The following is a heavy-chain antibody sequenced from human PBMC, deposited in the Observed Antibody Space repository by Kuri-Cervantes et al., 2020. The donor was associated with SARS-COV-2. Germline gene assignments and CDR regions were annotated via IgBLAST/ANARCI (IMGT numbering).Heavy chain of an antibody. CDR2: IKQDRSER. CDR3: VRDGDHWNFDY. J-gene: IGHJ4*02. D-gene: IGHD1-1*01. Sequence: GESLKISCAASGFTFSSYWMSWVRQAPGKGLEWVANIKQDRSERYYVDSVKGRLTISRDNAKNMLFLQMNSLRAEDTAVYYCVRDGDHWNFDYWGQGTLVTVYS. CDR1: GFTFSSYW. V-gene: IGHV3-7*01.